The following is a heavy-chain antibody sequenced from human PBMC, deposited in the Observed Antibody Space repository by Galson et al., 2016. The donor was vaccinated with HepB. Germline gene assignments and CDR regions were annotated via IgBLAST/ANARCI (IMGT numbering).Heavy chain of an antibody. CDR1: GGSISSSNW. J-gene: IGHJ5*02. D-gene: IGHD1-26*01. V-gene: IGHV4-4*02. Sequence: ETLSLTCAVSGGSISSSNWRTWVRQPPGKGLEWIGEIYHSGTTHYNPSLESRVTISVDKSTNQFSLKLNSVTAADPAVYYCARNSGGSYLGWFDPWGQGTLVTVSS. CDR2: IYHSGTT. CDR3: ARNSGGSYLGWFDP.